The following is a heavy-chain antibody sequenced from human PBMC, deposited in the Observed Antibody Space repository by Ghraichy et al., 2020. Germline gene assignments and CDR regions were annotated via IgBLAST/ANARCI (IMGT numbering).Heavy chain of an antibody. CDR2: IYYSGST. V-gene: IGHV4-39*07. J-gene: IGHJ5*02. CDR3: ARALRYCSGGSCYLGNWFDP. Sequence: SETLSLTCTVSGGSISSSSYYWGWIRQPPGKGLEWIGSIYYSGSTYYNPSLKSRVTISVDTSKNQFSLKLSSVTAADTAVYYCARALRYCSGGSCYLGNWFDPWGQGTLVTVSS. CDR1: GGSISSSSYY. D-gene: IGHD2-15*01.